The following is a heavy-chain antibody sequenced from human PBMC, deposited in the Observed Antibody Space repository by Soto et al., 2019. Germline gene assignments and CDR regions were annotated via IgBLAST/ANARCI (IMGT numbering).Heavy chain of an antibody. CDR3: AKDRYCCATSCYGGFGV. V-gene: IGHV3-23*01. CDR1: GSTFTSYA. J-gene: IGHJ3*01. CDR2: ISAGGANT. D-gene: IGHD2-2*01. Sequence: EEQLLESGGRFIQPGGSLRLSCADSGSTFTSYAMSWVRQAPGRGLEWVSTISAGGANTYYANSVRGRFLISRDNSKSTLYLRMSGLRPEDTALYYCAKDRYCCATSCYGGFGVGGQGTVVTVSS.